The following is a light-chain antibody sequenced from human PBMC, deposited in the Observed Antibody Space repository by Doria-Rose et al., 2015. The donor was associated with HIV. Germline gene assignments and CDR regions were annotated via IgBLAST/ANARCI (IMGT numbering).Light chain of an antibody. CDR2: DAS. CDR3: QQRSNWPPIFT. Sequence: ATLSCRASQSVSSNLAWYQQKPGQAPRLLIYDASNRATGIPARFSGSGPGTDFTLTISSLEPEDFAVYFCQQRSNWPPIFTFGPGTKVDI. CDR1: QSVSSN. V-gene: IGKV3-11*01. J-gene: IGKJ3*01.